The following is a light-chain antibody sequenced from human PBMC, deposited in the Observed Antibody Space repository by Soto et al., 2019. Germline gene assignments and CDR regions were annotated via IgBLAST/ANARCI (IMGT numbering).Light chain of an antibody. CDR3: QQYDNSRA. V-gene: IGKV1-5*01. J-gene: IGKJ1*01. CDR1: QSVSTW. Sequence: DLQLTQSPSTLSASVGDRVTISCRASQSVSTWLAWYQQKPGRAPRLLIYDVSNLESGVPSRFSGTGSGTEFTLTITSLQPEDFAIYYCQQYDNSRAFDQGTKVDIK. CDR2: DVS.